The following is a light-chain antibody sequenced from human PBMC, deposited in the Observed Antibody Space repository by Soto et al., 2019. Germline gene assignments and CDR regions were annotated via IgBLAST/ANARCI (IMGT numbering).Light chain of an antibody. CDR2: AAS. CDR3: QQYGSSGT. Sequence: IRMTQSPSSLSASAGDRVTITCRASQGISSWLAWYQQKPGKAPKLLIYAASSLQSGVPSRFSGSGSGTDFTLTISRLEPEDFAVYYCQQYGSSGTFGQGTKVDNK. CDR1: QGISSW. J-gene: IGKJ1*01. V-gene: IGKV1D-16*01.